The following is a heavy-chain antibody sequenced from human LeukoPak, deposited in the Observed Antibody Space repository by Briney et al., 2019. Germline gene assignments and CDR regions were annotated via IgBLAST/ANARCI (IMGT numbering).Heavy chain of an antibody. CDR2: IWYDGSNK. J-gene: IGHJ3*01. V-gene: IGHV3-33*06. CDR3: AKGLEVSKTSSAFDF. Sequence: PGRSLRLSCAASGFTFSNYGMHWVRQTPGKGLEWVALIWYDGSNKHYADSVKGRFTISRDNSKNTLYLQVDSLRAEDTAVYYCAKGLEVSKTSSAFDFWGQGTMVTVSS. D-gene: IGHD1-14*01. CDR1: GFTFSNYG.